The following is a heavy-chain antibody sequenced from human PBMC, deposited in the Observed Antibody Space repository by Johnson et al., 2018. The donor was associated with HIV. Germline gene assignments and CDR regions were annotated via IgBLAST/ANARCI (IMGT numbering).Heavy chain of an antibody. CDR2: IRYDGGNK. V-gene: IGHV3-30*02. J-gene: IGHJ3*02. CDR3: ARYIILYWKAFDI. CDR1: GFTFSSYG. D-gene: IGHD1-1*01. Sequence: QVQLVESGGGVVQPGGSLRLSCAASGFTFSSYGMHWVRQAPGKGLEWVAFIRYDGGNKYYADSVKGRFTISRDNSKNTLYLQMNILRAEDTAVYYCARYIILYWKAFDIWGQGTMVTVSS.